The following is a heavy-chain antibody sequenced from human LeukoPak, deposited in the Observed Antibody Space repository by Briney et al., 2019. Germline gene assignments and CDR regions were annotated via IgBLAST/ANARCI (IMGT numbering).Heavy chain of an antibody. Sequence: GGSLRLSCAVSGFTFSSYSMNWVRQAPGKGLEWVSYISSSSSTIYYADSVKGRFTISRDNAKNSLYLQMNSLRAEDTALYYCAKDFGSGSYGRTAGFSMFDYWGQGTLVTVSS. V-gene: IGHV3-48*04. D-gene: IGHD3-10*01. CDR2: ISSSSSTI. CDR3: AKDFGSGSYGRTAGFSMFDY. J-gene: IGHJ4*02. CDR1: GFTFSSYS.